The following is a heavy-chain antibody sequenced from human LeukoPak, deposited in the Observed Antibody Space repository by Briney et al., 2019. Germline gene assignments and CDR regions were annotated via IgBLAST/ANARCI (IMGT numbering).Heavy chain of an antibody. Sequence: SGTLSLTCAVSGDSISNSHWWSRVRQPPRKGLEWIGEIYHGGSTNFNPSLKSRVTISVDRSNNQFSLRLTSVTAADTAVYYCARGEEHGSGTVHFDYWGQGTLVTVSS. V-gene: IGHV4-4*02. CDR2: IYHGGST. J-gene: IGHJ4*02. D-gene: IGHD3-10*01. CDR1: GDSISNSHW. CDR3: ARGEEHGSGTVHFDY.